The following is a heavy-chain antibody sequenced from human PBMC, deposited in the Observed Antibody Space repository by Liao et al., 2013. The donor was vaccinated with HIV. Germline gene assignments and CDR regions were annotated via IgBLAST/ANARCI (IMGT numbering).Heavy chain of an antibody. J-gene: IGHJ6*03. V-gene: IGHV4-39*07. CDR3: AGFDESSGYYYLGDYDHYYMDL. D-gene: IGHD3-22*01. CDR1: GVSISSNTFY. Sequence: QVQLHESGPGLVKPSETLSLICSVSGVSISSNTFYWGWIRQSPGKGLEWIGTIFSSGKSYSNPSLKSRVTISTDTSKNQVSLKLTSVTAADSAVYYCAGFDESSGYYYLGDYDHYYMDLWGRGTTVTVSS. CDR2: IFSSGKS.